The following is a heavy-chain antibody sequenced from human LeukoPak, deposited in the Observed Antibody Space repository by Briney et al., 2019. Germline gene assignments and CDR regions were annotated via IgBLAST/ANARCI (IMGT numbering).Heavy chain of an antibody. CDR3: ARQYDFWSGWFDP. V-gene: IGHV5-51*01. J-gene: IGHJ5*02. Sequence: GESLKISCKGSGYSFTSYWIGWVRQMPGKGLEWMGIIHPGDSDTRYSPSFQGQVTISADKSISTAYLQWSSLKASDTAMYYCARQYDFWSGWFDPWGQGTLVTVSS. CDR2: IHPGDSDT. CDR1: GYSFTSYW. D-gene: IGHD3-3*01.